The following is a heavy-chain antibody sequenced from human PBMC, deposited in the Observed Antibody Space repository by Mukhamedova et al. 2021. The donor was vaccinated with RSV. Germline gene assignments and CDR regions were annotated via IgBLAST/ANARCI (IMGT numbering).Heavy chain of an antibody. CDR3: ARDPIVVVPATIGYMDV. V-gene: IGHV3-21*01. Sequence: VSTQSTWGSYIYFADSVKGRFTISRDNAKNSLYLQMNSLRAEDTAVYYCARDPIVVVPATIGYMDVWGKGTTVTVSS. D-gene: IGHD2-2*01. J-gene: IGHJ6*03. CDR2: QSTWGSYI.